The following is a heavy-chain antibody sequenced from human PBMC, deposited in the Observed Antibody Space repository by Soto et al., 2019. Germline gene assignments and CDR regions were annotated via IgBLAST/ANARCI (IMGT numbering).Heavy chain of an antibody. Sequence: GESLKISCKASGFSFTTYWIGWVRQMPGKGLEWIGIINPGDSEIRYSPSFQGHVTISADRSISTAYLQWSSLKASDTAMYYYARHEQLYYYFYGMDVWGQGTTVTVSS. D-gene: IGHD1-1*01. CDR1: GFSFTTYW. CDR3: ARHEQLYYYFYGMDV. V-gene: IGHV5-51*01. CDR2: INPGDSEI. J-gene: IGHJ6*02.